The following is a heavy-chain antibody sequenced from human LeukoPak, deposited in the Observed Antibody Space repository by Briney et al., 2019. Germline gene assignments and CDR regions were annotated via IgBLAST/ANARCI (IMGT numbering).Heavy chain of an antibody. Sequence: GGSLRLSCAASGFTFNSNDMDMSWVRQAPGKGLEWVSSISNKGGGTYYADFVKGRFTISRGFSKNTLYLQMNSLRAEDTAVYYCAEITWFGELPGWGQGTLVTVSS. J-gene: IGHJ4*02. CDR2: ISNKGGGT. CDR1: GFTFNSND. CDR3: AEITWFGELPG. D-gene: IGHD3-10*01. V-gene: IGHV3-23*01.